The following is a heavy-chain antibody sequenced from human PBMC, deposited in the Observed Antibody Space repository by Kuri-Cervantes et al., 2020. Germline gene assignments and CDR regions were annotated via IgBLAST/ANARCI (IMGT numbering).Heavy chain of an antibody. J-gene: IGHJ4*02. V-gene: IGHV3-30*03. Sequence: GGSLRLSCAASGFTFSSYGMHWVRQAPGKGLEWVAVISYDGSNKYYADSVKGRFTISRDNAKNTLYLQMNSLRAEDTAVYYCASLGDCYSCNRDYWGQGTLVTVSS. CDR1: GFTFSSYG. D-gene: IGHD2-21*02. CDR3: ASLGDCYSCNRDY. CDR2: ISYDGSNK.